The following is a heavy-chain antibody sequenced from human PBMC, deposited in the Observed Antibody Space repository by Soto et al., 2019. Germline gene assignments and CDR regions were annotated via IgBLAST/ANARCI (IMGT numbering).Heavy chain of an antibody. CDR1: GYTFTSYG. Sequence: QVQLVQSGAEVKKPGASVKVSCKASGYTFTSYGISWVRQAPGQGLEWMGWISAYNGNTNYAQKLQGRVTMTTDTSTSTDYMELRSLRSDDTAVYYCARVGYDSSGYYPTSHAFDIWGQGTMVTVSS. CDR2: ISAYNGNT. J-gene: IGHJ3*02. V-gene: IGHV1-18*01. D-gene: IGHD3-22*01. CDR3: ARVGYDSSGYYPTSHAFDI.